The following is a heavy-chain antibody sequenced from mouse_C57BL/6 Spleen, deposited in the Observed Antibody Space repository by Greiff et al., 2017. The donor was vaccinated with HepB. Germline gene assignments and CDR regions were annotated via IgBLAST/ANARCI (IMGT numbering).Heavy chain of an antibody. V-gene: IGHV1-18*01. CDR2: INPNNGGT. CDR3: ARSRSYYSNYEGGYYAMDY. J-gene: IGHJ4*01. D-gene: IGHD2-5*01. Sequence: EVQLQQSGPELVKPGASVKIPCKASGYTFTDYNMDWVKQSHGKSLEWIGDINPNNGGTIYNQKFKGKATLTVDKSSSTAYMELRSLTSEDTAVYYCARSRSYYSNYEGGYYAMDYWGQGTSVTVSS. CDR1: GYTFTDYN.